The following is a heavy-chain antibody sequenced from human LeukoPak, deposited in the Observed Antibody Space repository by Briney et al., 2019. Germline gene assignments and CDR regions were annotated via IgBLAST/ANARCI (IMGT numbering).Heavy chain of an antibody. J-gene: IGHJ4*02. CDR3: ARGMYDYGDSLVTSYFDF. V-gene: IGHV3-11*05. CDR2: ITSGSPYT. CDR1: GFTFSAYY. Sequence: GGSLRLSCAASGFTFSAYYMSWIRQAPGKGLEWVSYITSGSPYTNYADSVKGRFTISRDNAKNSLYLQMNSLRAEDTAVYYCARGMYDYGDSLVTSYFDFWGQGALVTVSS. D-gene: IGHD4-17*01.